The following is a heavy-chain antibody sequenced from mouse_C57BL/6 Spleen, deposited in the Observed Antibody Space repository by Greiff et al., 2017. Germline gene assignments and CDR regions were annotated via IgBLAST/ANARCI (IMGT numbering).Heavy chain of an antibody. V-gene: IGHV1-52*01. CDR3: AREDYDWAMDY. J-gene: IGHJ4*01. CDR1: GYTFTSYW. Sequence: QVHVKQPGAELVRPGSSVKLSCKASGYTFTSYWMHWVKQRPIQGLEWIGNIDPSDSETHYNQKFKDKATLTVDKSSSTAYMQLSSLTSEDSAVYYCAREDYDWAMDYWGQGTSVTVSS. CDR2: IDPSDSET. D-gene: IGHD2-4*01.